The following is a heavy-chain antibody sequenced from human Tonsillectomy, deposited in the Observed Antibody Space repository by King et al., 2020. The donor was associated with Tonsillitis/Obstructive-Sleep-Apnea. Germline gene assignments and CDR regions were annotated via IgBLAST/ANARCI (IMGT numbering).Heavy chain of an antibody. Sequence: VQLVESGGGLVKPGGSLRLSCAASGFTFISSSSSYTNYADSVKGRFTISRDNAKNSLYLQMNSLRAEDTAVYYCASLIDDSSGYLYYYYYMDVWGKGTTVTVSS. D-gene: IGHD3-22*01. CDR2: SSSSSYT. J-gene: IGHJ6*03. V-gene: IGHV3-11*05. CDR1: GFTFI. CDR3: ASLIDDSSGYLYYYYYMDV.